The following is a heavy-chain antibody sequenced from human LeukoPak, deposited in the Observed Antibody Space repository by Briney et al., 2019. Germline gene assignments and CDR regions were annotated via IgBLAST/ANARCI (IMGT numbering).Heavy chain of an antibody. Sequence: ASVKVSCKASRYTSTRYFMPSVPQSPGPRVKWMGIINHSGGSTRPAQKLQGKVTRTRDTSTSIVEMELSSLRSEGTAVYYCARERGRDDYPREDAFDIWGQGTMVTVSS. CDR2: INHSGGST. D-gene: IGHD4-11*01. V-gene: IGHV1-46*04. J-gene: IGHJ3*02. CDR1: RYTSTRYF. CDR3: ARERGRDDYPREDAFDI.